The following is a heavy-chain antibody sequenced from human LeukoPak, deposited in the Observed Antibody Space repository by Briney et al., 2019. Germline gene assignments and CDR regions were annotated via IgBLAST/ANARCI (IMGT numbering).Heavy chain of an antibody. CDR2: MNPNSGGT. V-gene: IGHV1-2*02. CDR3: ARDLVSFALLYYFDY. D-gene: IGHD2-15*01. Sequence: ASVKVSCKSSGYTFTSYDINWVRQATGQGLEWMGWMNPNSGGTNYAQKFQGRVTMTRDTSISTAYMELSRLRSDDTAVYYCARDLVSFALLYYFDYWGQGTLVTVSS. J-gene: IGHJ4*02. CDR1: GYTFTSYD.